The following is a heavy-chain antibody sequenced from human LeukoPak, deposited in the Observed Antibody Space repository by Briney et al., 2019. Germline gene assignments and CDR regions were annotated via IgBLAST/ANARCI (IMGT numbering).Heavy chain of an antibody. V-gene: IGHV1-8*01. CDR2: MNPNSGNK. Sequence: GASVKVSCKASGYTFTSYDINWVRQATGQRLEWRGWMNPNSGNKGYAQKFQGRVTMTRNTSISTAYMELSSLRSEDTAVYYCARQGDYYASGTLNDWGQGTLVTVSS. D-gene: IGHD3-10*01. CDR3: ARQGDYYASGTLND. CDR1: GYTFTSYD. J-gene: IGHJ4*02.